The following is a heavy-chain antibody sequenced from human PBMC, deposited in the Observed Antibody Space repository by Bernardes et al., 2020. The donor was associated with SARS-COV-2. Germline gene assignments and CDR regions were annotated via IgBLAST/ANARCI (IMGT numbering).Heavy chain of an antibody. CDR1: GFTFNYFA. D-gene: IGHD2-21*02. J-gene: IGHJ4*02. Sequence: GGSLRLSCAASGFTFNYFAVSWVRQAPGTGLEWVTCVSATGNTYYAASVRGRFTISRDTSKNILFLQMNNLRAEDTAVYYCAKDYCGGDCDFFDYWGQGTVVAGSS. V-gene: IGHV3-23*01. CDR3: AKDYCGGDCDFFDY. CDR2: VSATGNT.